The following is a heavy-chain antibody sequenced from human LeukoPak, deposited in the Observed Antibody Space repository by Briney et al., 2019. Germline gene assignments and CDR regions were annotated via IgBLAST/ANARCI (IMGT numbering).Heavy chain of an antibody. D-gene: IGHD4-17*01. Sequence: AASVKVSCKASGYTFTSYGISWVRRAPGQGLEWMGWISAYNGNTNYAQKLQGRVTMTTDTSTSTAYMELRSLRSDDTAVYYCARDGRYGDQVRFDIWGQGTMVTVSS. J-gene: IGHJ3*02. CDR2: ISAYNGNT. CDR3: ARDGRYGDQVRFDI. CDR1: GYTFTSYG. V-gene: IGHV1-18*01.